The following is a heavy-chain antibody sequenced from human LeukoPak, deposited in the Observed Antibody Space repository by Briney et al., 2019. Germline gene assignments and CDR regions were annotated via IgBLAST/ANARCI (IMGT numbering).Heavy chain of an antibody. Sequence: GGSLRLSCAASGNYWMHWVRQAPGKGLVWVSHINGDGSWTTYADSAKGRFTISRDNSKNTLYLQMNSLRAEDTAVYYCATLDVWGQGTTVTVSS. J-gene: IGHJ6*02. CDR1: GNYW. V-gene: IGHV3-74*01. CDR3: ATLDV. CDR2: INGDGSWT.